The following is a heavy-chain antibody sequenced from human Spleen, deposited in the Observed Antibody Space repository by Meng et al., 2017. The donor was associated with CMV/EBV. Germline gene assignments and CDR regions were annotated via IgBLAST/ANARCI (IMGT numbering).Heavy chain of an antibody. V-gene: IGHV3-21*01. CDR1: GFTFSSYS. J-gene: IGHJ6*02. CDR2: ISSSSSYI. Sequence: GGSLRLSCAASGFTFSSYSMNWVRQAPGKGLEWGSSISSSSSYIYYADSVKGRFTISRDNAKNSLYLQMNSLRAEDTAVYYCARDADNYYGLDVWGQGTTVTVSS. CDR3: ARDADNYYGLDV.